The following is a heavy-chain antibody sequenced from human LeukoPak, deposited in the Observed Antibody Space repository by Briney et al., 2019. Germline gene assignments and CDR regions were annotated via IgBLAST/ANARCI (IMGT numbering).Heavy chain of an antibody. D-gene: IGHD1-26*01. CDR1: GYAFTGYY. J-gene: IGHJ4*02. Sequence: ASVKVSYKASGYAFTGYYMHWVRQAPGQGLEWMGWINPNSGGTNYAQKFQGRVTMTRDTSISTVYMEMSRLRYDDTAVYYCARPYFQWELRYWGPGTLVTVSS. CDR2: INPNSGGT. CDR3: ARPYFQWELRY. V-gene: IGHV1-2*02.